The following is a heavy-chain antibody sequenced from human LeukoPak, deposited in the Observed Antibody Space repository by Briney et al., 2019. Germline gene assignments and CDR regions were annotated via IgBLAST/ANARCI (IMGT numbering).Heavy chain of an antibody. CDR2: IRQDGSKI. CDR1: GFTFSTYW. J-gene: IGHJ4*02. V-gene: IGHV3-7*01. D-gene: IGHD2-2*01. CDR3: ARGGEYCSSTSCYPNY. Sequence: GGSLRLSCAASGFTFSTYWMSWVRQAPGKGLEWVANIRQDGSKIYYVDSVKGRFTISRDNSKNTLYLQMNSLRAEDTAVYYCARGGEYCSSTSCYPNYWGQGTLVTVSS.